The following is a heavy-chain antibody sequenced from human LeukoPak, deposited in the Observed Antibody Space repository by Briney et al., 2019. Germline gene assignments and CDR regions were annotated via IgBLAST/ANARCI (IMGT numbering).Heavy chain of an antibody. CDR2: ISYDGSNK. V-gene: IGHV3-30*03. Sequence: GGSLRLSCAASGFTFSSYGMHWVRQAPGKGLEWVAVISYDGSNKYYVDSVKGRFTISRDNSKNTLYLQMNSLRAEDTAVYYCATAGDFWSGYMAIYYYYYMDVWGKGTTVTVSS. D-gene: IGHD3-3*01. J-gene: IGHJ6*03. CDR3: ATAGDFWSGYMAIYYYYYMDV. CDR1: GFTFSSYG.